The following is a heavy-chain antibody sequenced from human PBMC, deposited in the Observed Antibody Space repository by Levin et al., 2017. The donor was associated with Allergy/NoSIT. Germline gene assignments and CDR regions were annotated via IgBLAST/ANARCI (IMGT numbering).Heavy chain of an antibody. CDR2: INPNSGGT. CDR1: GYTFTGYY. J-gene: IGHJ1*01. Sequence: ASVKVSCKASGYTFTGYYMHWVRQAPGQGLEWMGRINPNSGGTNYAQKFQGRVTMTRDTSISTAYMELSRLRSDDTAVYYCARSGACSGGSCYSAYFQHWGQGTLVTVSS. CDR3: ARSGACSGGSCYSAYFQH. V-gene: IGHV1-2*06. D-gene: IGHD2-15*01.